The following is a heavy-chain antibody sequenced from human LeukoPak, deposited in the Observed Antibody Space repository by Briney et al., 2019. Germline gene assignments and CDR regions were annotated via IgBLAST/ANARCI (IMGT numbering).Heavy chain of an antibody. CDR1: GYTFTSYD. J-gene: IGHJ4*02. CDR2: KNPNTGNT. CDR3: AREGLDS. V-gene: IGHV1-8*01. Sequence: ASVKVSCKASGYTFTSYDINWVRQATGQGLEWMGWKNPNTGNTGYAQKFQGRVTITTDTSINTAYMELSSLRSDDTAVYYCAREGLDSWGQGALVTVSS.